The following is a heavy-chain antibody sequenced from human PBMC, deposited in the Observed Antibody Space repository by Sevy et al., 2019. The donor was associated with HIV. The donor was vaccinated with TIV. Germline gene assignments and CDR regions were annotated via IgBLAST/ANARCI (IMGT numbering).Heavy chain of an antibody. J-gene: IGHJ4*02. CDR1: GDSVSSNSAA. CDR3: ARDQWELGPLNFDY. CDR2: TYYRSKWYN. Sequence: KQSQTLSLTCAISGDSVSSNSAAWNWIRQSPSRGLEWLGRTYYRSKWYNDYAVSVKSRITINPDTSKNQFSLQLNSVTPEDTAVYYCARDQWELGPLNFDYWGQGTLVTVSS. V-gene: IGHV6-1*01. D-gene: IGHD1-26*01.